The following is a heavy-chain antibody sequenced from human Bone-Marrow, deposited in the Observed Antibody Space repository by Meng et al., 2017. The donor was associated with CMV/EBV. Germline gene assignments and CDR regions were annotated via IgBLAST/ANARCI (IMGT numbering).Heavy chain of an antibody. J-gene: IGHJ6*02. D-gene: IGHD4-17*01. CDR3: ARVATVTTSYYYYGMDV. CDR2: VYYTGST. CDR1: GGSMNTFY. Sequence: SETLSLTCTVSGGSMNTFYWSWIRQPPGKGLEFIGNVYYTGSTNYNPSLKSRATISVDTSKNQLSLKLTSMSAADTAVYYCARVATVTTSYYYYGMDVWGQGTTVTVSS. V-gene: IGHV4-59*01.